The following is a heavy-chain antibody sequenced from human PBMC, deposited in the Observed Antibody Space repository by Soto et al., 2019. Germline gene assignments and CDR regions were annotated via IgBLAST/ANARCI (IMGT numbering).Heavy chain of an antibody. Sequence: QVQLVQSGAAVKKPGSSVKVSCKTSGGTFRTSAISWVRQAPGQGLEWMGGIMPVFPTPDYAQKFQGRVTIPADEFTGTAYMELSSLRSEDTAVYYCAIDKDRQQLGGNYYYIRDVWGQGTTVTGSS. V-gene: IGHV1-69*12. CDR2: IMPVFPTP. CDR3: AIDKDRQQLGGNYYYIRDV. D-gene: IGHD3-3*02. CDR1: GGTFRTSA. J-gene: IGHJ6*01.